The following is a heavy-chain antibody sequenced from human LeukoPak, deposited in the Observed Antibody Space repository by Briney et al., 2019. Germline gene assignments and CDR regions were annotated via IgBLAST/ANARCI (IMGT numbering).Heavy chain of an antibody. V-gene: IGHV1-69*06. D-gene: IGHD4-23*01. CDR3: ARDNLNYGGNWFDP. CDR2: ITPLFGAA. CDR1: GGSFSTST. Sequence: SVKVSCKASGGSFSTSTISWVRQAPGQGLEWMGGITPLFGAANYAQKFKGRVTITADKSTSTAYMELSTLRSEDTAVYYCARDNLNYGGNWFDPWGQGTMVTVSS. J-gene: IGHJ5*02.